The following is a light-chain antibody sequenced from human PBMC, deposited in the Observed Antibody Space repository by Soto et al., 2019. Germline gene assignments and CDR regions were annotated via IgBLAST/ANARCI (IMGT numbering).Light chain of an antibody. CDR3: QQVKSYPRT. Sequence: DIQLTQSPVFLSASVGDRVTITCRASQAITNNLAWYQQKPGKPPRLLIYQESTLQSGVPSRFSGSKSGTQLTLTIDSLQPEDFATYYCQQVKSYPRTFGGGTKVEIK. J-gene: IGKJ4*01. CDR2: QES. CDR1: QAITNN. V-gene: IGKV1-9*01.